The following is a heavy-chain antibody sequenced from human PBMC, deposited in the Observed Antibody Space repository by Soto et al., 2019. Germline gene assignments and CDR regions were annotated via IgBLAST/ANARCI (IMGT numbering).Heavy chain of an antibody. J-gene: IGHJ2*01. CDR3: ARNGAVGLWYYDL. Sequence: EVQLLESGGGLVQPGGSLRLSCAASGFTFSSYSMSWGRQAPGKGLEWVSVLSGSGDATYHADSVKGRFNISRDNSKNTLYMQMNRLRAEDTAVYYCARNGAVGLWYYDLWGRGTLVTVSP. D-gene: IGHD1-26*01. CDR2: LSGSGDAT. V-gene: IGHV3-23*01. CDR1: GFTFSSYS.